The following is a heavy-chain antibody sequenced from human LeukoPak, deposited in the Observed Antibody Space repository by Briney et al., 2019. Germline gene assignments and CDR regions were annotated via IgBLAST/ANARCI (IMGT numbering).Heavy chain of an antibody. V-gene: IGHV3-23*01. CDR3: AKDIQHYDSSGYSSFDY. D-gene: IGHD3-22*01. CDR2: ISGSGGST. Sequence: GGSLRLSCAASGFTFSSYAMSWVRQAPGKGLEWVSAISGSGGSTYYADSVKGRFTISRDNSKNTLYLQMNSLRAEDTAVYYCAKDIQHYDSSGYSSFDYWGQGTLVTVSS. CDR1: GFTFSSYA. J-gene: IGHJ4*02.